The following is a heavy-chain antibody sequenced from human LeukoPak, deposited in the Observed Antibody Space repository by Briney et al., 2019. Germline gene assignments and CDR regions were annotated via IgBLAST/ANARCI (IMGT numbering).Heavy chain of an antibody. CDR3: AKGKRVLRYFDWLLNFFDY. Sequence: PGGSLRLSCAASGFTFSSYAMSWVRQAPGKGLEWVSAISGSGGSTYYADSVKGRFTISRDNSKNTLYLQMNSLRAEDTAVYYCAKGKRVLRYFDWLLNFFDYWGQGTLVTVSS. CDR1: GFTFSSYA. CDR2: ISGSGGST. J-gene: IGHJ4*02. D-gene: IGHD3-9*01. V-gene: IGHV3-23*01.